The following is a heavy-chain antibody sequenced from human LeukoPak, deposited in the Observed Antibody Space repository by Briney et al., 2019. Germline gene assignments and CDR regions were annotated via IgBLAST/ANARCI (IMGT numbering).Heavy chain of an antibody. Sequence: GGSLTLSCLASGLTVNDNYMSWVRQTPGKRLQWVSVMFPDGPTFYGESVRGRFTISTDLARHTLLLQMHSLRADDTAVHYCARTNPVYGDYDYWGQGTLVTVSS. CDR2: MFPDGPT. D-gene: IGHD4-17*01. CDR1: GLTVNDNY. V-gene: IGHV3-53*01. J-gene: IGHJ4*02. CDR3: ARTNPVYGDYDY.